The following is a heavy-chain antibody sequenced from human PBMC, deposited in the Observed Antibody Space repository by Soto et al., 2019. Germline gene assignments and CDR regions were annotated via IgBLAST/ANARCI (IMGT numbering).Heavy chain of an antibody. J-gene: IGHJ6*02. CDR3: ARVDTAMVAPYYYYGMDV. Sequence: ASVKVSCKASGYTFTSYGISWVRQAPGQGLEWMGTINAGKGNTTYAQRFQGRVTMTRDTSTSTVYMELSSLRSEDTAVYYCARVDTAMVAPYYYYGMDVWGQGTTVTVS. V-gene: IGHV1-18*01. CDR1: GYTFTSYG. D-gene: IGHD5-18*01. CDR2: INAGKGNT.